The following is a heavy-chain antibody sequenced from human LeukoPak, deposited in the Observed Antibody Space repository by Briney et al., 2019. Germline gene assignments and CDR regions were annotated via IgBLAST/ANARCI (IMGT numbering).Heavy chain of an antibody. CDR3: ATKETNNWSLDI. D-gene: IGHD1-1*01. V-gene: IGHV4-59*01. Sequence: PSETPSLTCTVSGGSNSINHWSWIRQPPGKGLEWIGDIYYRGSTNYSPSLKRRVIMSLDTSKTQFSLKLRSVTAADTAVYYCATKETNNWSLDIWGPGTLVTVSS. CDR1: GGSNSINH. CDR2: IYYRGST. J-gene: IGHJ3*02.